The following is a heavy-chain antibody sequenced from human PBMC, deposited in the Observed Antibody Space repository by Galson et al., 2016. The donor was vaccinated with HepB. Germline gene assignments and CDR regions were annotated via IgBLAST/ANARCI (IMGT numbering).Heavy chain of an antibody. CDR3: ATEIRITVNRVIDLKSGMDV. D-gene: IGHD3-10*01. CDR2: ITRDRIV. Sequence: SLRLSCAASGFTFSSRSMNWFRQAPGRGLEWVSHITRDRIVYYADSVKGRFTISRDNGRTSLFLQMNSLRDEDTAVYYCATEIRITVNRVIDLKSGMDVWGQGTTVTVSS. CDR1: GFTFSSRS. V-gene: IGHV3-48*02. J-gene: IGHJ6*02.